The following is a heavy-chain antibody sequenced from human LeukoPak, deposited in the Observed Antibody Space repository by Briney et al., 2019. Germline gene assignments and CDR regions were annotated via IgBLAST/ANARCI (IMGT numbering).Heavy chain of an antibody. CDR2: ISGSGGNT. J-gene: IGHJ4*02. Sequence: GGSLRLSCAASGFTFSSCSMSWVRQAPGKGLEWVSGISGSGGNTYYADSVKGRFTISRDNAKNSLYLQMNSLRAEDTAVYYCARAIAVAGSPDYWGQGTLVTVSS. CDR1: GFTFSSCS. D-gene: IGHD6-19*01. CDR3: ARAIAVAGSPDY. V-gene: IGHV3-23*01.